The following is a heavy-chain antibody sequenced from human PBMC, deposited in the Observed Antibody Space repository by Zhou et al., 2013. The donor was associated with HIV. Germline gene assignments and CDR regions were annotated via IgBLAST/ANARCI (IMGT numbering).Heavy chain of an antibody. D-gene: IGHD2-15*01. V-gene: IGHV4-39*07. CDR1: GGSISSSSFY. CDR2: ISYSGST. J-gene: IGHJ4*02. Sequence: QVQLQESGPGLVKPSETLSLTCTVSGGSISSSSFYWGWIRQSPGKGLEWIGSISYSGSTYSKPSLKSRVTISVDTSKNQFSLKLSSVTAADTAVYYCARRSVVAALDYWGQGPWSPSPQ. CDR3: ARRSVVAALDY.